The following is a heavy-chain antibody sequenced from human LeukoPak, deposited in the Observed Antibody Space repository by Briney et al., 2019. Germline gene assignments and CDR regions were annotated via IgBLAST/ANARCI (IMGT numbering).Heavy chain of an antibody. Sequence: SETLSLTCTVSGGSISSYYWSWIRQPPGKGLEWIGYIYYSGSTNYNPSLKSRVTISVDTSKNQFSLKLSSVTAADTAVYYCARYRQCSGGSCYYYGMDAWGQGTTVTVSS. J-gene: IGHJ6*02. V-gene: IGHV4-59*08. D-gene: IGHD2-15*01. CDR3: ARYRQCSGGSCYYYGMDA. CDR2: IYYSGST. CDR1: GGSISSYY.